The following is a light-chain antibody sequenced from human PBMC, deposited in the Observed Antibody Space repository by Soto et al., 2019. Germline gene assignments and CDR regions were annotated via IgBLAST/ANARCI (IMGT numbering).Light chain of an antibody. CDR1: QSVLYNSNNKNY. J-gene: IGKJ1*01. V-gene: IGKV4-1*01. Sequence: DIVMTQSPDSLAVSLGERATINCKSSQSVLYNSNNKNYLAWYQQKPGQPPRLLIYWASTRESGVPDRFSGSGSGPDFTLTISSLQAEDVAVYYCQQYYSTPWTFGQGTKVEIK. CDR2: WAS. CDR3: QQYYSTPWT.